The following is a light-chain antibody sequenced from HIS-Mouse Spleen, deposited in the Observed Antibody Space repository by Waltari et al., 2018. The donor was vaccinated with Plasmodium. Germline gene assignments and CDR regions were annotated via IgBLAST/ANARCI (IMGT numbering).Light chain of an antibody. J-gene: IGLJ3*02. CDR2: EDS. CDR1: ALPKKY. Sequence: SYELTQPPSVSVSPGQTARITCSGDALPKKYAYWYQQKSGQAPGLVIYEDSKRPSGIPEGVAGSISGTMSTLTISGAQVEDEADYYCYSTDSSGNHRVFGGGTKLTVL. CDR3: YSTDSSGNHRV. V-gene: IGLV3-10*01.